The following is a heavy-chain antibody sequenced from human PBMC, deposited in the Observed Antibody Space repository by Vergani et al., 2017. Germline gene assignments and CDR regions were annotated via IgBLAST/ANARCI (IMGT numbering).Heavy chain of an antibody. J-gene: IGHJ6*04. CDR1: GESFSAYY. CDR3: ARGVIAVTHNYYSGMDV. Sequence: QVQLQQWGAGLLKPSETLSLTCAVYGESFSAYYWSWIRQPPGKGLEWIGEINHTGSTNYNPSLKSRVTISVDTSKNQLSLKLSSVTAADTAVYYCARGVIAVTHNYYSGMDVWGEGTTITVSA. CDR2: INHTGST. V-gene: IGHV4-34*01. D-gene: IGHD3-16*02.